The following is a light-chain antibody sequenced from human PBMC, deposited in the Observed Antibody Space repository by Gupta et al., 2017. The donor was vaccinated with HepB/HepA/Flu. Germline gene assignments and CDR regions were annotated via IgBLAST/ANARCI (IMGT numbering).Light chain of an antibody. CDR3: QQYANTPFT. Sequence: EIVLTQSPGTLSLSPGERATLSCRASQSITSNYLAWYQQKPGQAPRLRIYGTSSRAAGIPDRCSGSGSGTDFTLTISRLEPEDFAVYYCQQYANTPFTFGPGTKVDIK. J-gene: IGKJ3*01. V-gene: IGKV3-20*01. CDR1: QSITSNY. CDR2: GTS.